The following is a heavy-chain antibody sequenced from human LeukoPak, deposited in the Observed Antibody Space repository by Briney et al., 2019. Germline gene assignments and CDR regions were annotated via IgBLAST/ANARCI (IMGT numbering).Heavy chain of an antibody. J-gene: IGHJ4*02. CDR3: ARAALRTPLTYFDY. CDR1: GGSISSGSYY. V-gene: IGHV4-61*09. D-gene: IGHD5-12*01. CDR2: IYTSGST. Sequence: SETLSLTCTVSGGSISSGSYYWSWIRQPAGKGLEWIGHIYTSGSTNYNPSLKSRVTISLDTSKNHFSLKLYSVTAADTAAYYCARAALRTPLTYFDYWGQGTLVTVSS.